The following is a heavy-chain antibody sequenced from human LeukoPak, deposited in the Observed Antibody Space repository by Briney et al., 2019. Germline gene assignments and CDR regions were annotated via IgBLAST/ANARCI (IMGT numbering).Heavy chain of an antibody. J-gene: IGHJ5*02. CDR1: GGSISSYY. CDR3: ARDLRLYSPWFDP. Sequence: SETLSLTCTVSGGSISSYYWSWIRQPPGKGLEWIGYIYYSGSTNYNPSLKSRVTISVDTSKNQFSLKLSSVTAADTAVYYCARDLRLYSPWFDPWGQGTLVTVPS. V-gene: IGHV4-59*01. D-gene: IGHD2-15*01. CDR2: IYYSGST.